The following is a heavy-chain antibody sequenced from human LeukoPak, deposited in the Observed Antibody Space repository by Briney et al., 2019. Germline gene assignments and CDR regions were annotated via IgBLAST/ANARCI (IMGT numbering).Heavy chain of an antibody. Sequence: ASVKVSCKSSGYTFTSYDINWVRQATGRGLEWMGWMNPNSGNTGYAQKFQGRVTITRNTSISTAYMELSSLRSEDTAVYYCARGSYYDFWSGSKYYFDYWGQGTLVTVSS. CDR1: GYTFTSYD. D-gene: IGHD3-3*01. V-gene: IGHV1-8*03. CDR2: MNPNSGNT. J-gene: IGHJ4*02. CDR3: ARGSYYDFWSGSKYYFDY.